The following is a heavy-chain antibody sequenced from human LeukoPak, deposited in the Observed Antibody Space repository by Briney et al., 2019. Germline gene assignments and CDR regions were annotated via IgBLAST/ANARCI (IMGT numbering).Heavy chain of an antibody. CDR1: GYTFTSYG. CDR3: ARGGDL. D-gene: IGHD1-26*01. Sequence: ASVKVSCKASGYTFTSYGISWVRQAPGQGLEWMGWISTYNGNTNYAQKFQGRVTITADESTSTAYMELSSLRSEDTAVYYCARGGDLWGQGTLVTVSS. CDR2: ISTYNGNT. V-gene: IGHV1-18*01. J-gene: IGHJ5*02.